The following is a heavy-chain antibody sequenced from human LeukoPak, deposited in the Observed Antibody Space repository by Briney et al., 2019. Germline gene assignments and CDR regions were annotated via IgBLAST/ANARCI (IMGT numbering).Heavy chain of an antibody. CDR3: ASGSSSWGYFDY. Sequence: SETLSLTCTVSGGSISSYYWSWIRQPPGKGLEWIGYVYYSGSTNSNPSLKSRVTISVDTSKNQFSLKLSSVTAADTAVYYCASGSSSWGYFDYWGQGTLVTVSS. V-gene: IGHV4-59*01. CDR1: GGSISSYY. CDR2: VYYSGST. D-gene: IGHD6-13*01. J-gene: IGHJ4*02.